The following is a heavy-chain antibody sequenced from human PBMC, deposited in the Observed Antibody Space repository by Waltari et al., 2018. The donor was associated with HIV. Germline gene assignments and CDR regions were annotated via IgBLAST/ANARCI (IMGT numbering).Heavy chain of an antibody. CDR1: GGTFSSYA. J-gene: IGHJ6*02. V-gene: IGHV1-69*12. D-gene: IGHD3-22*01. CDR3: ASGRYYYDSSGYYCYYYDMDV. Sequence: QVQLVQSGAEVKKPGSSVKVSCKASGGTFSSYAISWVRQAPGQVLECMGGIIPIFGTANDAQKFQGRGTITEDESTSTAYMELSSLRSEDTAVYYCASGRYYYDSSGYYCYYYDMDVWGQGTTVTVPS. CDR2: IIPIFGTA.